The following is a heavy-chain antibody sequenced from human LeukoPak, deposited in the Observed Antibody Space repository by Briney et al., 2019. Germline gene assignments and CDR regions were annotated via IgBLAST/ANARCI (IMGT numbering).Heavy chain of an antibody. J-gene: IGHJ4*02. CDR3: ARSFHGSGWYPTYYCDY. CDR2: INPKSGGI. D-gene: IGHD6-19*01. V-gene: IGHV1-2*02. Sequence: GASVKVSCKASGYTFTGYYIHWVRQAPGQGLEWVGWINPKSGGIDYAQKFQGRVTMTRNTSISTAYMELSSLRSEDTAVYYCARSFHGSGWYPTYYCDYWGQGTLVTVSS. CDR1: GYTFTGYY.